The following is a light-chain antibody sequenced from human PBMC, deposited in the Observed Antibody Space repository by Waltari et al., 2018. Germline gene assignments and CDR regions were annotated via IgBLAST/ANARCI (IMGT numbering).Light chain of an antibody. V-gene: IGLV2-8*01. J-gene: IGLJ3*02. CDR2: EVN. Sequence: QSALTQPPSASGSPGQSVTISCTGTSSDVGGYNHVSWYQQPPGKAPNLIIYEVNKRPAGAPDRFSGSKSGNTASLTVSGLQAEDEADYDCNSYAGSYSLGVFGGGTKLTVL. CDR1: SSDVGGYNH. CDR3: NSYAGSYSLGV.